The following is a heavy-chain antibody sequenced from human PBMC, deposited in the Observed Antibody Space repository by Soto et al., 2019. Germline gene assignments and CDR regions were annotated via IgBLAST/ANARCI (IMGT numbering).Heavy chain of an antibody. D-gene: IGHD3-16*01. CDR2: ISAGGGTT. CDR3: ATQGEVWLQFDY. CDR1: GFSFSSHA. Sequence: GGSLRLSCAASGFSFSSHALSWVRQAPGKGLEWVSVISAGGGTTYYADSVKGRFTISRDNSMNTVYLQMNSLRAEDTAVYYCATQGEVWLQFDYWGQGTLVTVS. V-gene: IGHV3-23*01. J-gene: IGHJ4*02.